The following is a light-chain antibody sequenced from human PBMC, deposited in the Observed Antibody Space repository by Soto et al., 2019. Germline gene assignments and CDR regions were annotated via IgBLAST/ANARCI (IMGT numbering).Light chain of an antibody. CDR2: EDT. J-gene: IGLJ2*01. Sequence: QSALTQPASVSGSPGQSITISCAGTSSDIGSYNLVSWYQQHPGKAPKLMIYEDTKRPSGLSNRFSGSKSGNTASLTISGLQASDEAEYYCCSYASSSTLVFGGGTKLNVL. CDR1: SSDIGSYNL. V-gene: IGLV2-23*01. CDR3: CSYASSSTLV.